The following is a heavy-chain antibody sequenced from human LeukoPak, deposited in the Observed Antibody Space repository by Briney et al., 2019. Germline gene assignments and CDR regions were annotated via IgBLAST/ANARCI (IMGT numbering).Heavy chain of an antibody. J-gene: IGHJ4*02. CDR1: GFTFSSYG. D-gene: IGHD4-17*01. Sequence: GRSLRLSCAASGFTFSSYGMHWVRQAPGKGLEWVAFIRYDGSNKYYADSVKGRFTISRDNSKNTLYLQMNSLRAEDTAVYYCAKDYGASAADPYWGQGTLVTVSS. CDR2: IRYDGSNK. CDR3: AKDYGASAADPY. V-gene: IGHV3-30*02.